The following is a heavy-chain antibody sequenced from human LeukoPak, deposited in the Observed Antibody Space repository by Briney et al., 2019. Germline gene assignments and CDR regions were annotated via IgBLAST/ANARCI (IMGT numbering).Heavy chain of an antibody. V-gene: IGHV3-72*01. D-gene: IGHD1-26*01. CDR1: GFTFSDHY. J-gene: IGHJ4*02. Sequence: GGSLRLSCAASGFTFSDHYMDWVRQAPGKGLEWVGRIRDKGNSYTTEYAPSVKDRFTISRDDSKNSLYLQMNSLKTEDTAVYYCTRDRSGRYEGDFDYWGQGTLVTVSS. CDR3: TRDRSGRYEGDFDY. CDR2: IRDKGNSYTT.